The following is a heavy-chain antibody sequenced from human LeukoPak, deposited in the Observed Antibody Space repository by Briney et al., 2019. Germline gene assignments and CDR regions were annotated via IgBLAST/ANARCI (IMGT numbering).Heavy chain of an antibody. D-gene: IGHD1-1*01. CDR3: ARDQLQYYYGMDV. J-gene: IGHJ6*04. V-gene: IGHV3-48*03. CDR2: ISSSGSTI. Sequence: GGSLRLSCAASGFTVSSYEMNWVRQAPGKGLEWVSYISSSGSTIYYADSVKGRFTISRDNAKNSLYLQMNSLRAEDTAVYYCARDQLQYYYGMDVWGKGTAVTVSS. CDR1: GFTVSSYE.